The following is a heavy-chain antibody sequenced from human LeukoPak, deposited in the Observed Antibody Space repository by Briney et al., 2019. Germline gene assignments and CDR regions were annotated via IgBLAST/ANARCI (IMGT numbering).Heavy chain of an antibody. CDR1: GGSFSGYY. J-gene: IGHJ4*02. D-gene: IGHD3-10*02. CDR2: IYYSGST. Sequence: WETLSLTCAVYGGSFSGYYWSWIRQPPGRGLEWIGSIYYSGSTYYNPSLKSRVTISVDTSKNQFSLKLSSVTAADTAVYYCARIVRGVENWGQGTLVTVSS. V-gene: IGHV4-34*01. CDR3: ARIVRGVEN.